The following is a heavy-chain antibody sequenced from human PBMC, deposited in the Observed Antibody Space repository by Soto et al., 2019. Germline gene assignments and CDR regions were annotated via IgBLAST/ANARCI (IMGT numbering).Heavy chain of an antibody. V-gene: IGHV4-61*01. Sequence: PSETLSLTCTVSSGSVSSGSYYWSWIRQPPGKGLEWIGYIYYSGSTNYNPSLKSRVTISVDTSKNQFSLKLSSVTAADTAVYYCARGASITMVRGVLYNWFDPWGQGTLVTVSS. CDR3: ARGASITMVRGVLYNWFDP. J-gene: IGHJ5*02. D-gene: IGHD3-10*01. CDR1: SGSVSSGSYY. CDR2: IYYSGST.